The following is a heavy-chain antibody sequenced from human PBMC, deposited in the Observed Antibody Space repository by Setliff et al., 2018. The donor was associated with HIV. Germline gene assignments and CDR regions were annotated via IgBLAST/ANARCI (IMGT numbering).Heavy chain of an antibody. V-gene: IGHV1-24*01. CDR1: GYTLSELS. J-gene: IGHJ3*02. Sequence: ASVKVSCKVYGYTLSELSIHWVRQAPGKGLEWMGYFDPQDGETVYAQKFQGRVTLTEDTSTGTAYMELSGLRSEDTAVYYCARIGVITGFGAFDIWGQGTMVTVSS. D-gene: IGHD3-22*01. CDR3: ARIGVITGFGAFDI. CDR2: FDPQDGET.